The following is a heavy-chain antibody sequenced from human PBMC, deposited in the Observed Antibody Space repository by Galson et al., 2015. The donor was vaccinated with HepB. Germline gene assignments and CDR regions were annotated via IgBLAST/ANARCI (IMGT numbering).Heavy chain of an antibody. J-gene: IGHJ4*02. V-gene: IGHV3-30*18. CDR3: AKGPVLMVYAVGGYFGY. CDR1: GFTFSTYG. Sequence: SLRLSCATSGFTFSTYGMHWVRQAPGKGLEWVAVISYDGSNKYYADSVKGRFTISRDSSKNTLYLQMNSLRAEDTAVYYCAKGPVLMVYAVGGYFGYWGQGTLVTVSS. CDR2: ISYDGSNK. D-gene: IGHD2-8*01.